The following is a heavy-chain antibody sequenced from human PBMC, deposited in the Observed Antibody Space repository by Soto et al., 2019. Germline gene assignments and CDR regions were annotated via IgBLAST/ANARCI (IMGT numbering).Heavy chain of an antibody. CDR1: GFTFSSYA. Sequence: EVQLLESGGGLVQPGGSLRLSCAASGFTFSSYAMSWVRQAPGKGLEWVSVISGSGDSKYYADSVKGRFTISRDNSKNALYLQMNSLRGEDTAVYYCAKRAYGSDFDHWGQGTLVTVSS. J-gene: IGHJ4*02. D-gene: IGHD3-10*01. CDR2: ISGSGDSK. CDR3: AKRAYGSDFDH. V-gene: IGHV3-23*01.